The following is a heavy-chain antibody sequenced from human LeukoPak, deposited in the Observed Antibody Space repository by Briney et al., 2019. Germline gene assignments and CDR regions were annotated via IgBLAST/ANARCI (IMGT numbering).Heavy chain of an antibody. J-gene: IGHJ5*02. CDR3: ARVSGVDWFDP. Sequence: GGSPSHSCAASGFTFSSYWMHWVRQVPGKGLVWVSRINSDGRSTSYADSVKGRFTISRDNAKNTLYLQMDSVRAEDTAVYYCARVSGVDWFDPWGQGTLVIVSS. D-gene: IGHD2-15*01. CDR2: INSDGRST. V-gene: IGHV3-74*01. CDR1: GFTFSSYW.